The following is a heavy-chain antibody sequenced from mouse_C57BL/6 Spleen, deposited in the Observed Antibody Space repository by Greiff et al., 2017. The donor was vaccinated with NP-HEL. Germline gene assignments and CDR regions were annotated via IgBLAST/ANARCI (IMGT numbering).Heavy chain of an antibody. CDR1: GYTFTDYE. Sequence: VQLQQSGAELVRPGASVTLSCKASGYTFTDYEMHWVKQTPVHGLEWIGAIDPETGGTAYNQKFKGKAILTADKSSSTAYMELRSLTSEDSAVYYCTSPLASTVVATRDFDVWGTGTTVTVSS. CDR3: TSPLASTVVATRDFDV. D-gene: IGHD1-1*01. CDR2: IDPETGGT. J-gene: IGHJ1*03. V-gene: IGHV1-15*01.